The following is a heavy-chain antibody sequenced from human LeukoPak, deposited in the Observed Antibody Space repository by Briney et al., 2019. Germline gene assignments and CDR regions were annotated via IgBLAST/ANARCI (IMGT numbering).Heavy chain of an antibody. CDR3: ARVRGYCSGGSCYSHFDY. CDR1: GFTFSSYW. J-gene: IGHJ4*02. Sequence: PGGSLRLSCAASGFTFSSYWMSWVRQAPGKGLEWVANIKQDGSEKYYVDSVKGRFTISRDNAENSPYLQMNSLRAEDTAVYYCARVRGYCSGGSCYSHFDYWGQGTLVTVSS. CDR2: IKQDGSEK. D-gene: IGHD2-15*01. V-gene: IGHV3-7*01.